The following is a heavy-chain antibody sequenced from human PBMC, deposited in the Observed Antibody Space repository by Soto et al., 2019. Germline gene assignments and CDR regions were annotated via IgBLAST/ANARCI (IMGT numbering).Heavy chain of an antibody. CDR3: AKESGYCSGGSCYSGPGTNYFDY. D-gene: IGHD2-15*01. CDR2: ISGSGGST. CDR1: GFTFSSYA. V-gene: IGHV3-23*01. Sequence: GGSLRLSCAASGFTFSSYAMSWVRQAPGKGLEWVSAISGSGGSTYYADSVKGRFTISRDNSKNTLYLQMNSLRAEDTAVYYCAKESGYCSGGSCYSGPGTNYFDYWGQGTLVTVSS. J-gene: IGHJ4*02.